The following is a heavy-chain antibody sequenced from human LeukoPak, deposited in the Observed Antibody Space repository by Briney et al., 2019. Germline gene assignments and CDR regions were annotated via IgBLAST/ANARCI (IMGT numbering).Heavy chain of an antibody. Sequence: ASVKVSCNASGYTFTSNGISWVRQPPGQGLEWMGGISAYSGNRTYAQKLQGRGTMTTGTSTTTAYMRLRSLILADAAVYYRARHWYLAYSRRWYAPRIAFDIWGQGTMVTV. J-gene: IGHJ3*02. D-gene: IGHD6-13*01. V-gene: IGHV1-18*01. CDR2: ISAYSGNR. CDR1: GYTFTSNG. CDR3: ARHWYLAYSRRWYAPRIAFDI.